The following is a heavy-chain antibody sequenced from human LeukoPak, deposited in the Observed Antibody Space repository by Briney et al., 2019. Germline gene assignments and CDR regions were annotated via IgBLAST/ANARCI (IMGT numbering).Heavy chain of an antibody. CDR3: ARDLDYGGNSDAFDI. Sequence: PGGSLRLSCAASGFTFSDHYMDWVRQAPGKGLEWVGRSRNKANSYTTEYAAYVKGRFTISRDDSKNSLYLQMNSLKTEDTAVYYCARDLDYGGNSDAFDIWGPGTMVTVSS. CDR2: SRNKANSYTT. D-gene: IGHD4-23*01. J-gene: IGHJ3*02. CDR1: GFTFSDHY. V-gene: IGHV3-72*01.